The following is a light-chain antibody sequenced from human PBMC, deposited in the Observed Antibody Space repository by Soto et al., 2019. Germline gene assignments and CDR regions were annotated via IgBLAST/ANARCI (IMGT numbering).Light chain of an antibody. CDR3: QQRSNWIT. J-gene: IGKJ5*01. V-gene: IGKV3-15*01. CDR1: QSVSSN. CDR2: GAS. Sequence: IVMTHSPATLSVSPGEMATLSFRASQSVSSNLAWYQQKPGQAPRLLIYGASTRATGIPARFSGSGSGTEFTLTISSLEPEDFAVYYCQQRSNWITFGQGTRLEIK.